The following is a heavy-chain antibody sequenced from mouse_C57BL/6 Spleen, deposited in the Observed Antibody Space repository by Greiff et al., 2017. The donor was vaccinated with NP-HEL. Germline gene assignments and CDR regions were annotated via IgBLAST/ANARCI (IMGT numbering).Heavy chain of an antibody. CDR2: INPGSGGT. Sequence: QVQLKESGAELVRPGTSVKVSCKASGYAFTNYLIEWVKQRPGQGLEWIGVINPGSGGTNYNEKFKGKATLTADKSSSTAYMQLSSLTSEDSAVYFCAREPGTGFAYWGQGTLVTVSA. D-gene: IGHD4-1*01. CDR3: AREPGTGFAY. J-gene: IGHJ3*01. CDR1: GYAFTNYL. V-gene: IGHV1-54*01.